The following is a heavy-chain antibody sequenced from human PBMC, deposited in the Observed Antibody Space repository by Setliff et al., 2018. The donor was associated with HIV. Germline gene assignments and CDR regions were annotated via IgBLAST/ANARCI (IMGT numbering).Heavy chain of an antibody. CDR1: GGSLSGFY. V-gene: IGHV4-34*01. CDR3: ARDGAVAGWDYYYYGMDV. D-gene: IGHD6-19*01. Sequence: SETLSLTCAVYGGSLSGFYWTFIRQSPGKGLEWIGEVTHSGSTTYDPSLKSRITISVDTSKNQFSLKLSSVTAADTAVYYCARDGAVAGWDYYYYGMDVWGQGTTVTVSS. J-gene: IGHJ6*02. CDR2: VTHSGST.